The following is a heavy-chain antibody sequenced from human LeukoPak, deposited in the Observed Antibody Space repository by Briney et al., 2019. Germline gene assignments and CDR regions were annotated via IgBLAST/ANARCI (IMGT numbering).Heavy chain of an antibody. CDR2: IIPIFGTA. CDR3: ARGYVSSSWFYFDY. D-gene: IGHD6-13*01. V-gene: IGHV1-69*13. CDR1: GGTFSSYA. J-gene: IGHJ4*02. Sequence: SVKVSCKASGGTFSSYAISWVRQAPGQGLEWMGGIIPIFGTANYAQKFQGRVTITADESTSTAYMELSRLRSDDTAVYYCARGYVSSSWFYFDYWGQGTLVTVSS.